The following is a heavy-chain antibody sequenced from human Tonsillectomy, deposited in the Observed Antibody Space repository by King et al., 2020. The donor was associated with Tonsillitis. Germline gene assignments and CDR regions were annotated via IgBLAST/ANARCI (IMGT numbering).Heavy chain of an antibody. V-gene: IGHV3-30*18. D-gene: IGHD2-15*01. CDR1: GFTFSSYG. CDR2: ISYDGSNK. CDR3: AKDSCSGGSCCSDCYGMDV. Sequence: VQLVESGGGVVQPGRSLRLSCAASGFTFSSYGMHWVRQAPGKGLEWVAVISYDGSNKYYADSVKGRFTISRDNSKNTLYLQMNSLRAEDTAVYYCAKDSCSGGSCCSDCYGMDVWGQGTTVTVSS. J-gene: IGHJ6*02.